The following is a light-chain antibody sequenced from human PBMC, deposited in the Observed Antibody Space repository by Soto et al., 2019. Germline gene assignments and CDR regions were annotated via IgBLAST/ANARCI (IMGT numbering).Light chain of an antibody. CDR1: TSNIGTNT. CDR3: ATWDGSVYV. CDR2: TND. V-gene: IGLV1-44*01. J-gene: IGLJ1*01. Sequence: QSVLTQPPSVSGTPGQRVTISCSGSTSNIGTNTVNWFQHLPGTAPKLLIYTNDQRPSGVPDRFSGSRSGTSASLAISGLQSEDEADYYCATWDGSVYVFGTGTKVTVL.